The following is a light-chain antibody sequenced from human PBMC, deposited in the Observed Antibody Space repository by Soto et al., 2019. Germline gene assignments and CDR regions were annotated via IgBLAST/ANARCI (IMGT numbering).Light chain of an antibody. Sequence: DIVMTQSPLSLPVTPGEPASISCRSSQSLLHSNGYNYLDWYLQKPGQSPQLLIYLGSNRASGVPDRVSGSGSGTDFTLKISRVEAEDVGVYFCMQALQTPRTCGQGTKVELQ. CDR3: MQALQTPRT. J-gene: IGKJ1*01. CDR2: LGS. CDR1: QSLLHSNGYNY. V-gene: IGKV2-28*01.